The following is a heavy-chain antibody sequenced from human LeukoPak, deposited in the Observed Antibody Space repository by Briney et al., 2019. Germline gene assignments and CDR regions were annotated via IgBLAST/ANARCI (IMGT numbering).Heavy chain of an antibody. CDR2: INHSRGT. V-gene: IGHV4-34*01. CDR3: AREDYYFDS. J-gene: IGHJ4*02. Sequence: SETLSLTCSVYGGSITAYYWSWIPQPPGKGLKWIEEINHSRGTKYNPSLESRVTILLDASKNEFSLNLNSVTAADTAVYYCAREDYYFDSWGQGTLVTVSS. CDR1: GGSITAYY.